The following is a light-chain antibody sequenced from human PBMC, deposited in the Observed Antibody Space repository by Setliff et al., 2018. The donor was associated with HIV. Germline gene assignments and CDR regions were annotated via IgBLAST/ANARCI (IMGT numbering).Light chain of an antibody. CDR3: AARHDSLTGYV. J-gene: IGLJ1*01. V-gene: IGLV1-44*01. Sequence: QSALTQPPSASGTPGQRVTISCSGSSSNIRTNTVHWYQHLPGTAPKLLIYSTNKRPSGVPDRFSGSKSGTSASLAISGLQSEDEADYYCAARHDSLTGYVFGTGTKVTVL. CDR1: SSNIRTNT. CDR2: STN.